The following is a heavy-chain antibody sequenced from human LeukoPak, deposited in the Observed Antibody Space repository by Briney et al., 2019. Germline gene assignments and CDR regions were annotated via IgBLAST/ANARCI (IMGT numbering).Heavy chain of an antibody. J-gene: IGHJ4*02. CDR3: ARDYVWGSSESDY. CDR2: ISSNGGST. Sequence: GGSLRLSCAASGFTFSSYAMHWVRQAPGKGLEYVSAISSNGGSTYYANSVKGRFTIFRDNSKNTLYLQMNSLRVEDTAICYCARDYVWGSSESDYWGQGTLVTVSS. CDR1: GFTFSSYA. D-gene: IGHD7-27*01. V-gene: IGHV3-64*01.